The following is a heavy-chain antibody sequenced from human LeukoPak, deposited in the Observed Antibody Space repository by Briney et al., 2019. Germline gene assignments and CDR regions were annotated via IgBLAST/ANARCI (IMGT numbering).Heavy chain of an antibody. D-gene: IGHD2-2*01. J-gene: IGHJ3*02. CDR2: IYYSGST. V-gene: IGHV4-59*01. CDR1: GGSISSYY. CDR3: ARSPKRPSSTSSAGAFDI. Sequence: PSETLSLTCTVSGGSISSYYWSWIRQPPGKGLEWIGYIYYSGSTNYNPSLKSRVTISVDTSKNQFSLKLSSVTAADTAVYYCARSPKRPSSTSSAGAFDIWGQGTMVTVSS.